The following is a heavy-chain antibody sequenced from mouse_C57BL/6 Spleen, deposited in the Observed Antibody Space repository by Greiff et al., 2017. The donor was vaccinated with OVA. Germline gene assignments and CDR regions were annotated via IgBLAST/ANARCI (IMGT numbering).Heavy chain of an antibody. D-gene: IGHD2-4*01. J-gene: IGHJ2*01. Sequence: QVQLKESGAELVRPGASVKLSCKASGYTFTDYYINWVKQRPGQGLEWIARIYPGSGNTYYNEKFKGKATLTAEKSSSTAYMQLSSLTSEDSAVYFCARGGYDYPFAYWGQGTTLTVSS. CDR3: ARGGYDYPFAY. CDR2: IYPGSGNT. V-gene: IGHV1-76*01. CDR1: GYTFTDYY.